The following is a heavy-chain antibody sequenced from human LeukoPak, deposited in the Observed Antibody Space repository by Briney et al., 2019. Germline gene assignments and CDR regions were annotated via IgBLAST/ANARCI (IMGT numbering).Heavy chain of an antibody. CDR1: GFTFSGYP. D-gene: IGHD3-16*01. Sequence: GGSLRLSCETSGFTFSGYPMYWVRQAPGKGLEWVAFIEYDGTTEYFADSVKGRFTISRDNSKSTLYLQMNSLRAEDTAVYYCAKDRGGPAAFDIWGQGTMVTVSS. CDR2: IEYDGTTE. V-gene: IGHV3-30*02. CDR3: AKDRGGPAAFDI. J-gene: IGHJ3*02.